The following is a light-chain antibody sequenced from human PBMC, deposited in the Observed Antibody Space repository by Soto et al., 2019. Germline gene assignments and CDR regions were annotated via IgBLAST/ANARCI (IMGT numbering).Light chain of an antibody. V-gene: IGKV1-39*01. J-gene: IGKJ4*01. Sequence: IQMTQSPSSLSASVGDRVTITCRASKGISSYLAWYQQKTGKAPKILIYAEFSLHRGVTSRLSGSGSGTDFTLTIRSVQPEDFATYACQKTYRTPLTFGGGKTGDIK. CDR3: QKTYRTPLT. CDR2: AEF. CDR1: KGISSY.